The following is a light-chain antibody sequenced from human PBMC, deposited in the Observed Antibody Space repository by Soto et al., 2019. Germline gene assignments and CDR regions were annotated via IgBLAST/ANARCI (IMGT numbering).Light chain of an antibody. V-gene: IGLV1-44*01. Sequence: QSVLTQPPSASGTPGQRVTISCSGSSSNIGSNTVSWYQQLPGTAPKLLIFGNNQRPSGVPDRFSGSQSGTSASLAISGFQSEDEAYYYCAAWDDSLNGRYVFGTGTKVTVL. CDR2: GNN. J-gene: IGLJ1*01. CDR3: AAWDDSLNGRYV. CDR1: SSNIGSNT.